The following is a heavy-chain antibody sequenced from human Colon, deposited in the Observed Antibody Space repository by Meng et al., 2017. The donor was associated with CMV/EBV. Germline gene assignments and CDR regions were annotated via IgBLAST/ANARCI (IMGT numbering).Heavy chain of an antibody. V-gene: IGHV4-34*01. CDR3: AHGSSIATTY. Sequence: QLQLQQLGAGRLKPSETLPLTCAVYGGFSGYSWSRNRQGPGKGLEWTGEITHSGSPSSNPSLKSRVTISVDMSKNQFSLKLSSVTAADTAVYYCAHGSSIATTYWGQGTLVTVSS. CDR2: ITHSGSP. J-gene: IGHJ4*02. CDR1: GGFSGYS. D-gene: IGHD5-24*01.